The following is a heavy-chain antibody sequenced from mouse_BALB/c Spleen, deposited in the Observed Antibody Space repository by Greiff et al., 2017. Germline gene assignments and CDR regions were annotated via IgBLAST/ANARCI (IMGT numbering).Heavy chain of an antibody. V-gene: IGHV2-9*02. J-gene: IGHJ4*01. CDR1: GFSLTSYG. D-gene: IGHD2-4*01. CDR2: IWAGGST. Sequence: QVQLKESGPGLVAPSQSLSITCTVSGFSLTSYGVHWVRQPPGKGLEWLGVIWAGGSTNYNSALMSRLSISKDNSKSQVFLKMNSLQTDDTAMYYCARRGRDYDDYAMDYWGQGTSVTVSS. CDR3: ARRGRDYDDYAMDY.